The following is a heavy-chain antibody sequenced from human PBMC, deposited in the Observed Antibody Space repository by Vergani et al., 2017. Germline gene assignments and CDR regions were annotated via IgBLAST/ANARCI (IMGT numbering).Heavy chain of an antibody. J-gene: IGHJ4*02. CDR3: SRVGTSSNRDYFYY. CDR2: INPNSGGT. V-gene: IGHV1-2*02. CDR1: GYTFTDYF. Sequence: QVQLVQSGAEVKKPGASVKVSCKASGYTFTDYFMHWVRQAPGQGLEWMGWINPNSGGTNYAQKFQGRVTMTRDTSISTAYMERSNLRSDDTAVYYCSRVGTSSNRDYFYYWGQGTLVTVSS. D-gene: IGHD2-2*01.